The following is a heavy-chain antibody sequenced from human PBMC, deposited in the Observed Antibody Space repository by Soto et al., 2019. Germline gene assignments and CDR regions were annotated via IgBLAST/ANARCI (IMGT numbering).Heavy chain of an antibody. V-gene: IGHV1-3*01. Sequence: ASVKVSCKASGYTFTSYAMHWVRQAPGQRLEWMGWINAGNGNTKYSQKFQGRVTITRDTSASTAYMELSSLRSEDTAVHYCARDRLPYCSGGSCYNWFDPWGQGTLVTVSS. CDR3: ARDRLPYCSGGSCYNWFDP. D-gene: IGHD2-15*01. CDR2: INAGNGNT. CDR1: GYTFTSYA. J-gene: IGHJ5*02.